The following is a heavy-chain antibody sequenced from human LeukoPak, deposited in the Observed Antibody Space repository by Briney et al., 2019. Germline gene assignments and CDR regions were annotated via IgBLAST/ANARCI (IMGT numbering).Heavy chain of an antibody. CDR1: GFNFGACT. V-gene: IGHV3-21*01. Sequence: GGSLRLSCAASGFNFGACTINWVRQAPGKGLEWVSSIFSRSESMLYADSVKGRFTISRDNAKNLLYMQMDSLRVEDTAVYYCARDSAFSSYSYWGQGALVTVSS. CDR3: ARDSAFSSYSY. D-gene: IGHD2-15*01. J-gene: IGHJ4*02. CDR2: IFSRSESM.